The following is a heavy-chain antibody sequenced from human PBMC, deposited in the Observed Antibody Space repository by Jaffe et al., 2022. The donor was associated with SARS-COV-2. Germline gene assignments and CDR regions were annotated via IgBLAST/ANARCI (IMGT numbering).Heavy chain of an antibody. D-gene: IGHD4-17*01. J-gene: IGHJ5*02. CDR2: MYYSGST. CDR3: ATYGDYLKWYDP. CDR1: GGSISSRTYH. Sequence: QLQLQESGPGLVKPSETLSLTCTVSGGSISSRTYHWAWIRQSPGKGLELIGSMYYSGSTNYNPSLRNRVTISVDTSRNQFSLKLSSVTAADTAIYYCATYGDYLKWYDPWGQGTLVTVSS. V-gene: IGHV4-39*01.